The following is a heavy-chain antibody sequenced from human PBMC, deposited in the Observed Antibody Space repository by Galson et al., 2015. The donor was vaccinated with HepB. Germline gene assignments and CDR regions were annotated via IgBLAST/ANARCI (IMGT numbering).Heavy chain of an antibody. J-gene: IGHJ3*02. Sequence: SVKVSCKASGYTFTNYGISWVRQAPGQGLEWMGWISGYNGDTKYIQKFQGRVTMTTDNSTSTAYMELRSLRSDDTAVYYCAVDFGERAFDIWGQGTMVTVSS. D-gene: IGHD3-10*01. CDR3: AVDFGERAFDI. CDR1: GYTFTNYG. V-gene: IGHV1-18*01. CDR2: ISGYNGDT.